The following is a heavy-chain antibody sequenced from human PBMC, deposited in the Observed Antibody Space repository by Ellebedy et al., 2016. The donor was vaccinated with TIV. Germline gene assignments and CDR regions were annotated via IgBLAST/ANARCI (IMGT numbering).Heavy chain of an antibody. CDR1: GGSISSYY. Sequence: MPSETLSLTCTVSGGSISSYYWSWIRQPPGKGLEWIGYIYYSGSTNYNPSLKSRVTISVDTSKNQFSLKLSSVTAADTAVYYCARDQEGSLDYWGQGTLVTVSS. V-gene: IGHV4-59*01. J-gene: IGHJ4*02. CDR2: IYYSGST. CDR3: ARDQEGSLDY.